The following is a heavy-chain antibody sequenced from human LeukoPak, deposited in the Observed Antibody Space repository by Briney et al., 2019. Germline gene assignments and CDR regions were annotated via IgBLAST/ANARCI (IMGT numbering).Heavy chain of an antibody. J-gene: IGHJ4*02. CDR1: GFTFSSYA. Sequence: PGGSLRLSCAASGFTFSSYAMHWVRQAPGKGLEWVAVISYDGSNKYYADSVKGRFTISRDNAKNSLYLQMNSLRAEDTAVYYCAREMDEGPTEGFDYWGQGTLVTVSS. CDR3: AREMDEGPTEGFDY. D-gene: IGHD1-26*01. V-gene: IGHV3-30*04. CDR2: ISYDGSNK.